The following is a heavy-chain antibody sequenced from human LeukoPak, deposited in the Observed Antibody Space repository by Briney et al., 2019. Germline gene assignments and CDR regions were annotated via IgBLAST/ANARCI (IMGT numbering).Heavy chain of an antibody. CDR3: ARGSRFGVVGRDAFDI. D-gene: IGHD3-3*01. J-gene: IGHJ3*02. V-gene: IGHV3-21*01. CDR2: ISISSNYI. Sequence: GGSLRLSCAASGFTFSRYSMNWVRQAPGKGLEWVSSISISSNYIYYADSVKGRFTISRDNAKNSLYLQVNSLRAEDTAVYYCARGSRFGVVGRDAFDIWGQGTMVTVSS. CDR1: GFTFSRYS.